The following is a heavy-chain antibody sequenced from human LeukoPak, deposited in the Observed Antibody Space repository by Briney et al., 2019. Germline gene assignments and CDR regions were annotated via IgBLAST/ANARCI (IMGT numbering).Heavy chain of an antibody. CDR2: ISSSGDNT. V-gene: IGHV3-23*01. CDR1: GFIFSSYA. J-gene: IGHJ4*02. Sequence: PGGSLRLPCAASGFIFSSYAMNWVGKPPGRGLQWVAGISSSGDNTSYSDAVKGRFTISRDNSKNMVYLQMSSLRVENTADYYCVRDLYCGYSFDHWGQGILVTVSS. D-gene: IGHD5-12*01. CDR3: VRDLYCGYSFDH.